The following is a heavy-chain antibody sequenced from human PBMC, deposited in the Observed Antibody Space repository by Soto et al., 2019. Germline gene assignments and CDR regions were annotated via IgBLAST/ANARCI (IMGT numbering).Heavy chain of an antibody. CDR2: IYYSKST. CDR1: GGSISSGGYY. CDR3: ARAIWIGSSVWYFDL. V-gene: IGHV4-31*03. Sequence: SETLSLTCTVSGGSISSGGYYWSWIRQHPGKGLEWIGYIYYSKSTYYNPSLKSRVTISVDTSKNQFSLQLNSVTPEDTAVYYCARAIWIGSSVWYFDLWGRGTLVTVSS. J-gene: IGHJ2*01. D-gene: IGHD3-10*01.